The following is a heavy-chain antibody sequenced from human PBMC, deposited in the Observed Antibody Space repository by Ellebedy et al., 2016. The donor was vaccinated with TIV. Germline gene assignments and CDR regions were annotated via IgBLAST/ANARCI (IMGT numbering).Heavy chain of an antibody. CDR3: ARWFGELLYVRWFDP. CDR1: GDSISRSSYY. D-gene: IGHD3-10*01. J-gene: IGHJ5*02. Sequence: SETLSLTCTVSGDSISRSSYYWGWIRQPPGKGLEWIGSIYYSGTTYYNPSLKSRVTISVDTSKNQFSLKLSSVTAADTAVYHCARWFGELLYVRWFDPWGQGTLVTVSS. CDR2: IYYSGTT. V-gene: IGHV4-39*01.